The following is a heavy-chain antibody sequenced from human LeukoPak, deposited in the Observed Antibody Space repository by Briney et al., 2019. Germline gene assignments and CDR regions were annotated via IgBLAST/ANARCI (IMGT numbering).Heavy chain of an antibody. D-gene: IGHD3-10*01. CDR3: ARDSPYYYGSGSYNFDY. V-gene: IGHV4-39*02. CDR1: GGSVSSNSYS. J-gene: IGHJ4*02. Sequence: SETLSLTCTVSGGSVSSNSYSWGWIRQPPGKGLEWIETIYYSGSTYYNPSLKRRVTISVDTSKNHFSLKLSSVTAADTAVYYCARDSPYYYGSGSYNFDYWGQGTLVTVSS. CDR2: IYYSGST.